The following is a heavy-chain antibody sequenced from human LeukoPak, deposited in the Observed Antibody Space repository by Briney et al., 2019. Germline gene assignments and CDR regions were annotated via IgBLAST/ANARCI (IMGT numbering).Heavy chain of an antibody. CDR1: GFTFSNYA. CDR3: ANAYCSAGNCYNAFDI. V-gene: IGHV3-23*01. CDR2: ISGSALTS. J-gene: IGHJ3*02. D-gene: IGHD2-15*01. Sequence: GGSLRLSCVASGFTFSNYAMSWVRQARGKGLEWDSIISGSALTSYYPYSVKGRFTISRHNSKNTVYLQLNNLRAEDTAVYYCANAYCSAGNCYNAFDIWGQGTMVTVSS.